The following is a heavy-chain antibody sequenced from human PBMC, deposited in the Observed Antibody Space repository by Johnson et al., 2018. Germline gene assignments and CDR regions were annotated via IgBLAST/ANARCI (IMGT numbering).Heavy chain of an antibody. J-gene: IGHJ6*02. Sequence: EVQLVESGGGVVQPGGSLRLSCAASGLTFSSYAMRWVRQAPGKGLEWAPAISGSGGSTYYGDSVKGRVSISRDNSKNTLYLQMNSLRAEHTAVYYCAKDLELDYYGSGMDYYYYSGMDVWGQGTTVTVSS. CDR2: ISGSGGST. CDR1: GLTFSSYA. D-gene: IGHD3-10*01. CDR3: AKDLELDYYGSGMDYYYYSGMDV. V-gene: IGHV3-23*04.